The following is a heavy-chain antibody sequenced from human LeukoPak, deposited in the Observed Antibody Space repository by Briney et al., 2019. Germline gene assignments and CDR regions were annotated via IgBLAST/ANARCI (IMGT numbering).Heavy chain of an antibody. Sequence: SVKVSCKVSGYTLTELSMHWVRQAPGQGLEWMGGIIPIFGTANYAQKFQGRVTITADESTSTAYMELSSLRSEDTAVYYCARYVAHDYYDSSSGRYFDYWGQGTLVTVSS. CDR3: ARYVAHDYYDSSSGRYFDY. J-gene: IGHJ4*02. D-gene: IGHD3-22*01. CDR2: IIPIFGTA. V-gene: IGHV1-69*13. CDR1: GYTLTELS.